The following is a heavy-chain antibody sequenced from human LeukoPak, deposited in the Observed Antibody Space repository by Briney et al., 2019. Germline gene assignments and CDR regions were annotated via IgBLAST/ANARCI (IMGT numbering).Heavy chain of an antibody. CDR2: IHYSGST. J-gene: IGHJ2*01. D-gene: IGHD6-13*01. Sequence: SETLSLTCTVSGGSISSGSYYWNWIRQHPGRGLEWIGYIHYSGSTYYNPSLKSRVTISVDTSKNQFSLKLSSVTAADAAVYYCASRRVAAAGTADHWYFDLWGRGTLVTVSS. CDR3: ASRRVAAAGTADHWYFDL. V-gene: IGHV4-31*03. CDR1: GGSISSGSYY.